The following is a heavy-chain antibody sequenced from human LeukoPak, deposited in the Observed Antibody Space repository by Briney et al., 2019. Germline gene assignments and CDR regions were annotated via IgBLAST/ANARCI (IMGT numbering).Heavy chain of an antibody. CDR1: GFSFSAFG. J-gene: IGHJ4*02. D-gene: IGHD3-16*01. Sequence: GRSLRLSCAASGFSFSAFGMHWARRAPGKGLEWVAVIWNDGSKKFYAESVKGRFTISRDNSQNTLYLQMNRLRAEDTAVYYCGRDSLGGDYWGQGTLVTVSS. CDR2: IWNDGSKK. V-gene: IGHV3-33*08. CDR3: GRDSLGGDY.